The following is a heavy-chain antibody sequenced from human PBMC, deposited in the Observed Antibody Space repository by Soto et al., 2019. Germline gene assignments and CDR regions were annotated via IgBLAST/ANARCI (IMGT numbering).Heavy chain of an antibody. CDR1: GFTFRRYS. D-gene: IGHD3-22*01. CDR2: ISSSSSTI. J-gene: IGHJ4*02. V-gene: IGHV3-48*01. CDR3: ARDPLNYDSSGYFSRGFDY. Sequence: PGGYLRLSCAASGFTFRRYSMNWVRQAPGKGLEWVSYISSSSSTIYYADSVKGRFTISRDNAKNSLYLQMNSLRAEDTAVYYCARDPLNYDSSGYFSRGFDYWGQGT.